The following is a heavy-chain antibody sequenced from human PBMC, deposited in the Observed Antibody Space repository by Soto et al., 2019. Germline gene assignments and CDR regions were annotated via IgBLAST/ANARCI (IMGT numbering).Heavy chain of an antibody. Sequence: GGSLRLSCAASEFTFSTYWMTWVRQAPGKGLEWVANIEGDGTKKNYVDSVKGRFTVSRDNAKRSLYLQMNSLRVEDTAVYYCVRGLYTGSPHFFFWGQGTLVTVSS. CDR3: VRGLYTGSPHFFF. J-gene: IGHJ4*02. CDR2: IEGDGTKK. D-gene: IGHD1-26*01. CDR1: EFTFSTYW. V-gene: IGHV3-7*05.